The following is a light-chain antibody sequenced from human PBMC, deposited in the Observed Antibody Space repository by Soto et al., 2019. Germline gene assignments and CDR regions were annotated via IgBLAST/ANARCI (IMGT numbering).Light chain of an antibody. CDR2: WAS. Sequence: DIVMTQSPDSLAVSLGERATINRKSSQSVLYRSNTKNYLAWYQQKPGQPPNLLIYWASTRESGVPDRFSGSGSGTDFTPTISSLQAEDVAVYYCQQYYSLPPTFGQGTKVEIK. V-gene: IGKV4-1*01. CDR1: QSVLYRSNTKNY. J-gene: IGKJ1*01. CDR3: QQYYSLPPT.